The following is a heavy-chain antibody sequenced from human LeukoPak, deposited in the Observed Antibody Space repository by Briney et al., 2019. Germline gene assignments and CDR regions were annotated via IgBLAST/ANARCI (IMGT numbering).Heavy chain of an antibody. D-gene: IGHD1-26*01. CDR1: GGSISSGSYY. J-gene: IGHJ6*04. CDR2: IYRSGST. Sequence: PSETLSLTCTVSGGSISSGSYYWSWIRQPAGKRLEWIGHIYRSGSTNYNPSLKSRVTISVDTSKNQFPLKLSSVTAADTAVYYCAIGPPHARGVLDVWGKGTRVTISS. CDR3: AIGPPHARGVLDV. V-gene: IGHV4-61*09.